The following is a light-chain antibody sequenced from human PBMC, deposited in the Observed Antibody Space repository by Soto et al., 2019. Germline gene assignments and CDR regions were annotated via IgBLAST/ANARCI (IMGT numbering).Light chain of an antibody. J-gene: IGLJ1*01. V-gene: IGLV2-14*01. CDR1: SSDVGAYNY. CDR3: ASYTRGGTYV. Sequence: QSVLTQPASVSGSPGQSITISCTGTSSDVGAYNYASWYQQHPGKAPKFLIYEVNNRPSGVSDRFSGSKSGNTASLTISALQAEDEAYYYCASYTRGGTYVFGTGTKVTVL. CDR2: EVN.